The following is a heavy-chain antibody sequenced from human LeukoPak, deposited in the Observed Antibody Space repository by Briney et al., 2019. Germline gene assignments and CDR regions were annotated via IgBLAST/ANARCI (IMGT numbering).Heavy chain of an antibody. Sequence: SQTLSLTCTVSGGSISGDSYSWSWIRQPAGKGLEWLGRIHTSGSTTYNPSLKSRVTISVDTSKNQFSLNLTSVTAADTAVYYCARDEGTVSSDWGQGTLVTVSS. CDR2: IHTSGST. CDR3: ARDEGTVSSD. V-gene: IGHV4-61*02. CDR1: GGSISGDSYS. J-gene: IGHJ4*02. D-gene: IGHD3-10*01.